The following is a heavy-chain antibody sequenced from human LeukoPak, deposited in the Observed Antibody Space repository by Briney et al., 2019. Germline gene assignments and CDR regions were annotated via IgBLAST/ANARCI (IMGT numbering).Heavy chain of an antibody. CDR2: IRSKAYGETA. J-gene: IGHJ4*02. CDR1: GFTFGDYA. CDR3: TRDRGAYNLYDY. V-gene: IGHV3-49*03. Sequence: GGSLRLSCTASGFTFGDYAMSWIGQAPGKGLEWVGFIRSKAYGETADYAASVKGRFTISRDDSKAIAYLQMNSLKTEDTAVYHCTRDRGAYNLYDYWGQGTLVTVSS. D-gene: IGHD1-1*01.